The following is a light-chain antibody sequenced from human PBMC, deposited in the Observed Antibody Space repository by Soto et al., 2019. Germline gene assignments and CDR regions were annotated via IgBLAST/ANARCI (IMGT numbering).Light chain of an antibody. CDR2: KAS. J-gene: IGKJ3*01. CDR1: QSISSW. V-gene: IGKV1-5*03. Sequence: DIQMTQSPSTLSASVGDRVTITCRASQSISSWLAWYQQKPGKAPKLLVYKASTLESGGPSRFSGSGSGTEFTLTISSLQPDDFATYYCQQSFTFVPGTKVDIK. CDR3: QQSFT.